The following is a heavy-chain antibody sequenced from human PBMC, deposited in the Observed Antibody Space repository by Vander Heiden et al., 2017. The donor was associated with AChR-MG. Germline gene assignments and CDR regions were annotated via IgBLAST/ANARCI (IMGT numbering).Heavy chain of an antibody. Sequence: QVQLVQSGAEVKKPGSSVKVSCKASGGTFSSYAISWVRQAPGQGLEWMGGIIPIFGTANYAQKFQGRVTITADESTSTAYMELSSLRSEDTAVYYCNVRFLEWYNIRANFDYWGQGTLVTVSS. J-gene: IGHJ4*02. V-gene: IGHV1-69*01. CDR1: GGTFSSYA. CDR2: IIPIFGTA. D-gene: IGHD3-3*01. CDR3: NVRFLEWYNIRANFDY.